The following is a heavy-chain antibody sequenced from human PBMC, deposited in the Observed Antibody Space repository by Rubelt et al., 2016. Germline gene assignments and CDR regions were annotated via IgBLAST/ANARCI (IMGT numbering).Heavy chain of an antibody. CDR3: ARLQRWLQFLDY. Sequence: QLQLRESGPGLVRPSETLSLTCTVSGGSISTYYWSWIRHPPGKGLEWIGSIYYSGSTYYNPSLKSRFTISVDTSNNQFSPKLVSVTAADTAVYYGARLQRWLQFLDYWGQGTLVTVSS. J-gene: IGHJ4*02. D-gene: IGHD5-24*01. CDR2: IYYSGST. V-gene: IGHV4-39*01. CDR1: GGSISTYY.